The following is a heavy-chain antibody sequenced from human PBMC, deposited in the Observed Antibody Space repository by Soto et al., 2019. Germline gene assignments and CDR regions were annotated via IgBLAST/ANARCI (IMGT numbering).Heavy chain of an antibody. CDR1: ESIFNTYG. Sequence: VQMEESGGGLAKPGGSLRLSCAVPESIFNTYGFNWVRQAPGKGLDWVAVMWYHGRDLFYADSVKGRFTISRDNSKNTLYLQMNSLRAEDTAVYYCARDQGGQSGNFIFDTWGQGTLVTVSS. D-gene: IGHD3-16*01. J-gene: IGHJ4*02. V-gene: IGHV3-33*08. CDR3: ARDQGGQSGNFIFDT. CDR2: MWYHGRDL.